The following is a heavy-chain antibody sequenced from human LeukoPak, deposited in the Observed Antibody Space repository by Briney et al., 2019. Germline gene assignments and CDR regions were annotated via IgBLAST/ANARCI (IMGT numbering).Heavy chain of an antibody. CDR3: ARAPSEIGGYYPEYFRH. CDR2: IKGDGNT. V-gene: IGHV3-74*01. J-gene: IGHJ1*01. Sequence: PGGSLSLSCAASGFTFSRYWMHWVRQAPGKGLVWVSRIKGDGNTNYADSVKGRFTISRDNAKNTVSLQMNSLRAEDTGVYYCARAPSEIGGYYPEYFRHWGQGTLVTVSS. CDR1: GFTFSRYW. D-gene: IGHD3-22*01.